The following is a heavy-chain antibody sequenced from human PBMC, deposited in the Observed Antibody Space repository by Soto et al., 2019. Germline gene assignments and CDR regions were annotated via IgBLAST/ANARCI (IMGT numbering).Heavy chain of an antibody. CDR3: ARASSPRDPWLDY. V-gene: IGHV3-11*01. J-gene: IGHJ4*02. D-gene: IGHD5-18*01. Sequence: GGSLRLSCGASGFTFSDDYMSWIRQAPGKGLGWVSYISSSGGTIYYADSVKGRFTISRDNAKNSLFLQMNSLRADDTAVYYCARASSPRDPWLDYWGQGTLVTVSS. CDR2: ISSSGGTI. CDR1: GFTFSDDY.